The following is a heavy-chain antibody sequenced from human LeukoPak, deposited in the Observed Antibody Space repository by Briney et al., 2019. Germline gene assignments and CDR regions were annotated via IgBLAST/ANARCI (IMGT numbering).Heavy chain of an antibody. CDR2: ISSSSSYI. V-gene: IGHV3-21*01. D-gene: IGHD4-23*01. CDR1: GFTFSSYS. CDR3: ASVAGGYHAFDI. J-gene: IGHJ3*02. Sequence: PGGSLRLSCAASGFTFSSYSMNWVRQAPGKGLEWVSSISSSSSYIYYADSVKDRFTISRDNAKNSLYLQMNSLRAEDTAVYYCASVAGGYHAFDIWGQGTMVTVSS.